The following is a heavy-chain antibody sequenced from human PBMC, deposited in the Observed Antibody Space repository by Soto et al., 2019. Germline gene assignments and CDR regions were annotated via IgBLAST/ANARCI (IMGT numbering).Heavy chain of an antibody. CDR1: GFTFSDFA. CDR3: TRDRTDTARIHGYYGMDV. J-gene: IGHJ6*02. Sequence: EVQLVESGGGFVQPGRSLRLSCSASGFTFSDFAVSWVRRAPGKGPEWVGFIRIKTYGEATEYAASVKGRFSISRDDSKGIAYLQINSLKTEDTGVYFCTRDRTDTARIHGYYGMDVWGQGTTVTVSS. V-gene: IGHV3-49*04. D-gene: IGHD5-18*01. CDR2: IRIKTYGEAT.